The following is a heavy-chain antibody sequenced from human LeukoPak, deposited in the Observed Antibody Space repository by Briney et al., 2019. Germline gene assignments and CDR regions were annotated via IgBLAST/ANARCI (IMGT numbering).Heavy chain of an antibody. J-gene: IGHJ6*03. Sequence: ASVKVSCKASGYTFTSYDIIWVRQATGQGLEWMGWMNPNSGNTGYAQKFQGRVTITRNTSISTAYMELSSLRSEDTAMYYCARGLKSRVMVRGVIKAYYYMDVWGKGTTVTVSS. CDR1: GYTFTSYD. CDR2: MNPNSGNT. V-gene: IGHV1-8*01. D-gene: IGHD3-10*01. CDR3: ARGLKSRVMVRGVIKAYYYMDV.